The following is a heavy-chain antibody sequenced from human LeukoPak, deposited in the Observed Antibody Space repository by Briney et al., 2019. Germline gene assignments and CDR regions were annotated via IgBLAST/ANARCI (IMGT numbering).Heavy chain of an antibody. D-gene: IGHD6-19*01. CDR1: GGSISSSSYY. J-gene: IGHJ4*02. V-gene: IGHV4-39*01. CDR2: IYYSGST. CDR3: ARVVGGWYSY. Sequence: SETLSLTCTVSGGSISSSSYYWGWIRQPPGKGLEWIGSIYYSGSTYYNPSLKSRVTISVDTSKNQFSLKLSSVTAADTAVYYCARVVGGWYSYWGQGTLVTVSS.